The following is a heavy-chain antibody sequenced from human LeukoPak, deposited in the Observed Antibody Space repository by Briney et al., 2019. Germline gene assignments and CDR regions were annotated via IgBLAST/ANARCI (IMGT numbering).Heavy chain of an antibody. V-gene: IGHV1-2*04. Sequence: ASVKVSCKASGYTFTGYYMHWVRQAPGRGLEWMGWINPNSGGTNYAQKFQGWVTMTRDTSISTAYMELSSLRSEDTAVYYCARDWKGNQWEVGLVIGLWGRGTLVAVSS. CDR3: ARDWKGNQWEVGLVIGL. D-gene: IGHD1-26*01. CDR1: GYTFTGYY. J-gene: IGHJ2*01. CDR2: INPNSGGT.